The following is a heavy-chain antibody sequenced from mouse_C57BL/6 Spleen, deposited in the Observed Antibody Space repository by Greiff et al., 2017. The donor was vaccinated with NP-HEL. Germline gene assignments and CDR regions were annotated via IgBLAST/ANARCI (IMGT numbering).Heavy chain of an antibody. J-gene: IGHJ4*01. CDR1: GFTFSSYT. V-gene: IGHV5-9*01. CDR2: ISGGGGNT. CDR3: ARGLLLLYYAMDY. D-gene: IGHD1-1*01. Sequence: VQLKESGGGLVKPGGSLKLSCAASGFTFSSYTMSWVRQTPEKRLEWVATISGGGGNTYYPDSVKGRFTISRDNAKNTLYLQMSSLRSEDTALYYCARGLLLLYYAMDYWGQGTSVTVSS.